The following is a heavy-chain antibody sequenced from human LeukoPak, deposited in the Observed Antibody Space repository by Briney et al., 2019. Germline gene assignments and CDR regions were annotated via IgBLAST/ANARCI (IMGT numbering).Heavy chain of an antibody. CDR3: ARGIDFWSGYYMDV. Sequence: ASVKVSCKASGYTFTGYYMHRVRQAPGQGLEWMGWINPNSGGTNYAQKFQGRVIMTRDTSISTAYMELSRLRSDDMAVYYCARGIDFWSGYYMDVWGKGTTVTVSS. D-gene: IGHD3-3*01. J-gene: IGHJ6*03. CDR1: GYTFTGYY. V-gene: IGHV1-2*02. CDR2: INPNSGGT.